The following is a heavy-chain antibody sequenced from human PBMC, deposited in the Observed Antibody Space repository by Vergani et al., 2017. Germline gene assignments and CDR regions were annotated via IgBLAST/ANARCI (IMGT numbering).Heavy chain of an antibody. J-gene: IGHJ5*02. Sequence: QVQLVESGGGVVQPGRSLRLSCAASGFTFNQYGMHWVRPAPGKGLEWVAVTWYDGNNKQYAESVKGRFTISRDNSKSTMYLQMNSLSDEDTGVYYCARDFLLLYNRFDPWGQGTLVTVSS. CDR1: GFTFNQYG. CDR2: TWYDGNNK. D-gene: IGHD1-14*01. V-gene: IGHV3-33*01. CDR3: ARDFLLLYNRFDP.